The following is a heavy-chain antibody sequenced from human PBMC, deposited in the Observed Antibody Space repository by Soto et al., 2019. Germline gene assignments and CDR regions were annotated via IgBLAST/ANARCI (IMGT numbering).Heavy chain of an antibody. D-gene: IGHD7-27*01. V-gene: IGHV5-51*01. J-gene: IGHJ4*02. CDR1: GYSFINYW. CDR3: AKSLEMGLIGGGLHY. Sequence: GESLNTSCKASGYSFINYWIGWVRQMPGKGLEWIGIIYPGDSDTRYSQSFQGQATTSVDKSIRTAYLQWSSLKDSDTAMYYCAKSLEMGLIGGGLHYWGQGSLVTVSS. CDR2: IYPGDSDT.